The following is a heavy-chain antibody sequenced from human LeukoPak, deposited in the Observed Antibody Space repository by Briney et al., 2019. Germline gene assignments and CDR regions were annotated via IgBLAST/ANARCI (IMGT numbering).Heavy chain of an antibody. Sequence: GGSLRLSCAASGFTFSYAWMHWVRQAPGKGLEWVGRIRSKTDGGTTDYAAPVKGRFTISRDDSKNTLYLQMNSLKTDDTGIYYCSTGIVGTFAYWGQGTLVTVSS. CDR3: STGIVGTFAY. D-gene: IGHD1-26*01. V-gene: IGHV3-15*01. J-gene: IGHJ4*02. CDR2: IRSKTDGGTT. CDR1: GFTFSYAW.